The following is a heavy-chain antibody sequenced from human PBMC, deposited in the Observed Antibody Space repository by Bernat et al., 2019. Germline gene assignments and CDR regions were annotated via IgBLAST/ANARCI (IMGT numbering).Heavy chain of an antibody. V-gene: IGHV3-48*01. D-gene: IGHD3-10*01. J-gene: IGHJ6*02. Sequence: EVQLVESGGGLVQPGGSLRLSCAASGFTFSSYSMNWVRQAPGKGLEWVSYISSSSTIYYADSVKGRVTISRDNGKISLYLQMNSLRAEDTAVYYCARDTEYYYGSGSYYPDGYYYYYYGMDVWGQGTTVTVSS. CDR1: GFTFSSYS. CDR3: ARDTEYYYGSGSYYPDGYYYYYYGMDV. CDR2: ISSSSTI.